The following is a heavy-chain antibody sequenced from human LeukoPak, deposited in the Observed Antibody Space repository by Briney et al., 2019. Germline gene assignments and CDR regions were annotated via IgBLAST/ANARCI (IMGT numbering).Heavy chain of an antibody. CDR1: GFTFSSYS. Sequence: TGGSLRLSCVVSGFTFSSYSMIWVRQAPGKGLQWVANMKKDGSETNYGDSVKGRFTISRDNAKNSLYLQMNSLGAEDTAVYYCGRHRSGSGTYFIDHWGQGTLVSVSS. J-gene: IGHJ4*02. V-gene: IGHV3-7*01. D-gene: IGHD3-10*01. CDR2: MKKDGSET. CDR3: GRHRSGSGTYFIDH.